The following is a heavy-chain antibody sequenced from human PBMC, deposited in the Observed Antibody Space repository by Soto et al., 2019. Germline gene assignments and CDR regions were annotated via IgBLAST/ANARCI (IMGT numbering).Heavy chain of an antibody. D-gene: IGHD3-16*01. CDR1: GYSFINYW. CDR2: IYPGDSDT. Sequence: PGESLKISCKAAGYSFINYWIAWVRQMPGKGLEWMGLIYPGDSDTKYSPSFQGQVTISADKSITTAYLQWSSLKASDTAMYYCARHSRAYTYGTHRWAAQFYYDYGMDVWGQGTTVTVAS. J-gene: IGHJ6*02. CDR3: ARHSRAYTYGTHRWAAQFYYDYGMDV. V-gene: IGHV5-51*01.